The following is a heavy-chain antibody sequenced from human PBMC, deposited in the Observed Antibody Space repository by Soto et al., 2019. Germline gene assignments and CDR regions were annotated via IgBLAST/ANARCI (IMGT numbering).Heavy chain of an antibody. D-gene: IGHD4-17*01. V-gene: IGHV3-30-3*01. CDR1: GFTFSSYA. J-gene: IGHJ4*02. CDR2: ISYDGSNK. Sequence: GGSLRLSCAASGFTFSSYAMHWVRQAPGKGLEWVAVISYDGSNKYYADSVKGRFTISRDNSKNTLYLQMNSLRAEDTAVYYCAREPHYGDYTFAYWGQGTLVTVSS. CDR3: AREPHYGDYTFAY.